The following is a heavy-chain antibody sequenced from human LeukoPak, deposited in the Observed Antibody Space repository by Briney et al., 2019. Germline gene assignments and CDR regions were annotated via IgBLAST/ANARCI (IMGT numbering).Heavy chain of an antibody. Sequence: GGSLRLSCAASGFTFSSYGMHWVRQAPGKGLEWVAVTAFNGSNNDYVTSYANSVKGRFTISRDNSKNTLYLQMSSLRAEDTAVYYCARDGGSGWRGTVRFWGQGTMLIVSS. CDR3: ARDGGSGWRGTVRF. V-gene: IGHV3-30*03. J-gene: IGHJ3*01. CDR2: TAFNGSNNDYVT. CDR1: GFTFSSYG. D-gene: IGHD6-19*01.